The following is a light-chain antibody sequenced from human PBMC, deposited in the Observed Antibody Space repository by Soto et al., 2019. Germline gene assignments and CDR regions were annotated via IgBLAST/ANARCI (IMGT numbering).Light chain of an antibody. V-gene: IGKV2-40*01. CDR1: QSLLDSDDGNTY. Sequence: DIVVTQPQLSLTVTPGEPASIPCRSSQSLLDSDDGNTYLDWYLQKPGQSPQLLIYTVSYRASGVPDRFSGSGSGTDFTPKISRVEAEDVGVYYCMQRIEFPLTFGGGTKVDI. J-gene: IGKJ4*01. CDR2: TVS. CDR3: MQRIEFPLT.